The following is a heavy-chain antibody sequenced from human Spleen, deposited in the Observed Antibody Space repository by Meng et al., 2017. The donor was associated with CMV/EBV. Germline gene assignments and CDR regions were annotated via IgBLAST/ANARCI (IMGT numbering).Heavy chain of an antibody. D-gene: IGHD1-26*01. CDR3: VRGWALSY. J-gene: IGHJ4*02. V-gene: IGHV3-7*01. Sequence: EGSLRLSCAASGFTFSSYWMRWVRQAPGKGLEWVANIKEDGSEKYYVDSVKGRFTISRDNAKNSLYLQMNSLRVEDTAVYYCVRGWALSYWGQGTLVTVSS. CDR1: GFTFSSYW. CDR2: IKEDGSEK.